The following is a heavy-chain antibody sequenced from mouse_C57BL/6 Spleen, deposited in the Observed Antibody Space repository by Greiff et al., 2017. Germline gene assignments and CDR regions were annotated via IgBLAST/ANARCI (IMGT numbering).Heavy chain of an antibody. Sequence: EVKLVESGGGLVKPGGSLKLSCAASGFTFSDYGMHWVRQAPEKVLEWVAYISSGSSTIYYADTVKGRFTISRDNAKNTLFLQMTSLRSEDTAMYYCARGLRRVDYYAMDYWGQGTSVTVSS. D-gene: IGHD2-2*01. V-gene: IGHV5-17*01. J-gene: IGHJ4*01. CDR1: GFTFSDYG. CDR2: ISSGSSTI. CDR3: ARGLRRVDYYAMDY.